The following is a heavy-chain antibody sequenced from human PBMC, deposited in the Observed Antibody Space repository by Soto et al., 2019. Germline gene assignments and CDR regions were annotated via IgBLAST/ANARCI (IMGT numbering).Heavy chain of an antibody. V-gene: IGHV3-23*01. D-gene: IGHD1-7*01. CDR3: AKGTTHYYYYGMDV. CDR2: ISGSGGST. CDR1: RFATSRYA. J-gene: IGHJ6*02. Sequence: VVSLSLSCGAGRFATSRYALTLVSPSTGKGLEWVSAISGSGGSTYYADSVKGRFTISRDNSKNTLYLQMNSLRAEDTAVYYCAKGTTHYYYYGMDVWGQGTTVTVSS.